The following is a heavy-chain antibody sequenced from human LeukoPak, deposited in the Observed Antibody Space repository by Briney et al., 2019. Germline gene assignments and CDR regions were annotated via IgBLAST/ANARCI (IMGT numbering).Heavy chain of an antibody. CDR2: IYYSGST. D-gene: IGHD4/OR15-4a*01. CDR1: GGSISSGGYY. CDR3: ARGRLTDAFDI. V-gene: IGHV4-31*11. Sequence: SQTLSLTCAVSGGSISSGGYYWSWIRQHPGKGLEWIGYIYYSGSTYYNPSLESRVTISVDTSKNQFSLKLSSVTAADTAVYYCARGRLTDAFDIWGQGTMVTVSS. J-gene: IGHJ3*02.